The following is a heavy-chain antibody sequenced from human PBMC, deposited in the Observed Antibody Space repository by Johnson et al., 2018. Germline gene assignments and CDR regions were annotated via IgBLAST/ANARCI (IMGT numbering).Heavy chain of an antibody. V-gene: IGHV3-30*18. Sequence: VQLVESGGGVVQPGRSLRLSCAASGFTFSSYGMHWVRQAPGKGLEWVAVISYDGSNKYYADSVKGRFTISRDNSKNTLYLQMNSLRAEDTAVYYCAKGGLRFLEWLSYYYYYGMDVWGQGTTVTVSS. D-gene: IGHD3-3*01. CDR1: GFTFSSYG. J-gene: IGHJ6*02. CDR2: ISYDGSNK. CDR3: AKGGLRFLEWLSYYYYYGMDV.